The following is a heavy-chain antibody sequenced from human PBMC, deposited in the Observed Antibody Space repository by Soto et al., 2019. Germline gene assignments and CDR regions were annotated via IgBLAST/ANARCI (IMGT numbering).Heavy chain of an antibody. V-gene: IGHV1-2*04. D-gene: IGHD5-12*01. Sequence: GASVKVSCKASGGTFSDYYVHWVRQAPGQGLEWMGWINPYSGATNYAQKFQDWVTMTGDASVSTAYLELTTLVSDDTAVYYCARARANVAPNWFDYWGQGTRVTVSS. CDR2: INPYSGAT. J-gene: IGHJ5*01. CDR1: GGTFSDYY. CDR3: ARARANVAPNWFDY.